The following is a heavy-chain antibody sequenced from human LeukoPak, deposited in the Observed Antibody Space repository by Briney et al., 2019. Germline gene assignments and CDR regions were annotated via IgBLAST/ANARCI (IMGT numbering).Heavy chain of an antibody. CDR2: ISYDGSNK. CDR1: GFTFSSYG. V-gene: IGHV3-30*18. CDR3: AKVPEWLRLEAYFDY. Sequence: GRSLRLSCAASGFTFSSYGMHWVRQAPGKGLEWVAVISYDGSNKYYADSVKGRFTISRDNSKNTLYLQMNSLRAEDTAVYYCAKVPEWLRLEAYFDYWGQGTLVTVSS. J-gene: IGHJ4*02. D-gene: IGHD5-12*01.